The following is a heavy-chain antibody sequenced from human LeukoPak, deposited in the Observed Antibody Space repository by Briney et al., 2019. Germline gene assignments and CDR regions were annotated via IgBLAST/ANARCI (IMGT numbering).Heavy chain of an antibody. V-gene: IGHV5-51*01. CDR1: GYSFTSYW. CDR2: IYPGDSDT. J-gene: IGHJ4*02. Sequence: GESLKISCKGSGYSFTSYWTGWVRQMPGKGLEWMGIIYPGDSDTRYSPSFQGQVTISADKSISTAYLQWSSLKASDTAMYYCARLKGLYCSSTSCYPSYFDYWGQGTLVTVSS. CDR3: ARLKGLYCSSTSCYPSYFDY. D-gene: IGHD2-2*01.